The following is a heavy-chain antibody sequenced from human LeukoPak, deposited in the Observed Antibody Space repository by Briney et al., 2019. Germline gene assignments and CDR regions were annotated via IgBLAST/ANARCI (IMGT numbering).Heavy chain of an antibody. CDR1: GFVFSHYT. D-gene: IGHD3-10*01. CDR3: AKSDCGSDGCKLLNY. V-gene: IGHV3-23*01. J-gene: IGHJ4*02. CDR2: LNGSGDVT. Sequence: QAGGSLRLSCAVSGFVFSHYTMTWVRQGPGKGLEWVSSLNGSGDVTLYADSVMGRFTISRDNAKNAVSLQMNNLRAEDTAVYYCAKSDCGSDGCKLLNYWGQGTLVTASS.